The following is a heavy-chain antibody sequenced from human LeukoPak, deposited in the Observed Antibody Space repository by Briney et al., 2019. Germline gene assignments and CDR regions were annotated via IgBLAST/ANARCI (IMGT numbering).Heavy chain of an antibody. CDR2: INHSGST. J-gene: IGHJ4*02. D-gene: IGHD6-13*01. V-gene: IGHV4-34*01. Sequence: SETLSLTCAVYGGSFSGYYWSWIRQPPGKGLEWIGEINHSGSTNYNPSLKSRVTISVDTSKNQFSLKLSSVTAADTAVYYCARVGWASIAAAGNYYFDYWGQGTLVTVSS. CDR3: ARVGWASIAAAGNYYFDY. CDR1: GGSFSGYY.